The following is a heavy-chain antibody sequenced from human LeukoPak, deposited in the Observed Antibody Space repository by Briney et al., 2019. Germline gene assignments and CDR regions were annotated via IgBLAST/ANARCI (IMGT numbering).Heavy chain of an antibody. D-gene: IGHD3-3*01. J-gene: IGHJ4*02. CDR1: GGSFSRYY. CDR3: ARGFGVGDYFDY. Sequence: SETLSLTCTISGGSFSRYYWSWIRQPPGKGLEWIGYIYHSGSTYYNPSLKSRVTISVDRSKNQFSLKLSSVTAADTAVYYCARGFGVGDYFDYWGQGTLVTVSS. V-gene: IGHV4-30-2*01. CDR2: IYHSGST.